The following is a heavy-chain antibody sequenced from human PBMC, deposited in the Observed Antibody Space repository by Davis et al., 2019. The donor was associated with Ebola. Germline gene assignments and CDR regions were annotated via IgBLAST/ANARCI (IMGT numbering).Heavy chain of an antibody. J-gene: IGHJ1*01. CDR1: GFTFVNYA. V-gene: IGHV3-23*01. CDR2: ISGNGAKT. Sequence: GESLKISCAASGFTFVNYAMSWFRQVPGKGLEWVSSISGNGAKTYYSDSVKGRFAISRDNAKNSLYLQMNSLRAEDTAVYYCARDSGEQWLAEYFQHWGQGTLVTGSS. D-gene: IGHD6-19*01. CDR3: ARDSGEQWLAEYFQH.